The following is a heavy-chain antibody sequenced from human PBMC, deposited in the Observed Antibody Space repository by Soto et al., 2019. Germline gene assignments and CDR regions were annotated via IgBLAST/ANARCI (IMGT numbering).Heavy chain of an antibody. CDR1: GYSFTSYW. Sequence: GESLKISCKGPGYSFTSYWIGWVRQMPGKGLEWMGIIYPGDSDTRYSPSFQGQVTISADKSISTAYLQWSSLKASDTAMYYCAREQYSLGIAAAGTYYYYYYGMDVWGQGTTVTVSS. CDR2: IYPGDSDT. D-gene: IGHD6-13*01. CDR3: AREQYSLGIAAAGTYYYYYYGMDV. V-gene: IGHV5-51*01. J-gene: IGHJ6*02.